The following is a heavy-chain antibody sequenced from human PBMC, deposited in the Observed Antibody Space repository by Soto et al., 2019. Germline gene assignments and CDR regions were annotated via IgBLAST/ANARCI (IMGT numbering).Heavy chain of an antibody. CDR3: ARGRRHVGIRRDYHARGFDS. D-gene: IGHD4-17*01. V-gene: IGHV4-34*01. CDR2: IDSRERT. Sequence: SETLSLTCAVYDGSLSMSYWTWIRQSPGKGLEWIGEIDSRERTNYSQSLKSRILISADTSKNQFSLHLNSVTAADTAVYYCARGRRHVGIRRDYHARGFDSWGQGTLVTVSS. CDR1: DGSLSMSY. J-gene: IGHJ4*02.